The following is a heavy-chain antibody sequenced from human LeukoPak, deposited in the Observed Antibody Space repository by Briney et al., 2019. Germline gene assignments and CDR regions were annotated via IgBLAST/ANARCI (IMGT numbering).Heavy chain of an antibody. CDR1: GFTVSSNY. D-gene: IGHD6-13*01. CDR3: ARDRSSWYSAFDI. Sequence: GGSLRLSCAASGFTVSSNYMSWVRQAPGKGLEWVSVIYSGGSTYYADSVKGRFTISRDNSKNTLYLQMNSLRAEDTAVYYCARDRSSWYSAFDIWGQGTMVTVSS. CDR2: IYSGGST. J-gene: IGHJ3*02. V-gene: IGHV3-53*01.